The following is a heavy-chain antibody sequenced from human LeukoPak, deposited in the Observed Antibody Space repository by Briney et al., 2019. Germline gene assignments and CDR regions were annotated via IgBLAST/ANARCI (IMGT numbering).Heavy chain of an antibody. CDR2: IYSGGST. CDR1: GFTVSSNY. CDR3: AREGFYCSSTSCSPFDY. D-gene: IGHD2-2*01. J-gene: IGHJ4*02. V-gene: IGHV3-66*01. Sequence: PGGSLRLSCAASGFTVSSNYMSWVRQAPGKGLEWVSVIYSGGSTYYADSVKGRFTISRDNSKNTLYLQMNSLRAEDTAVYYCAREGFYCSSTSCSPFDYWGQGTLVTVSS.